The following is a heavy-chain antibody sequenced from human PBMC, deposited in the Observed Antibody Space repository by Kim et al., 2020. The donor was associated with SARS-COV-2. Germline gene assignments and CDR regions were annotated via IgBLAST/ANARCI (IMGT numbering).Heavy chain of an antibody. CDR2: IYPRDSDT. Sequence: GESLKISCKGSGYTFSSYWIGWVRQMPGKGLEWMGIIYPRDSDTTYSPAFEGQVTISADKSINTAYLQWSSLKASDTAIYYCARRDSSGYYDRGLGYWGQ. D-gene: IGHD3-22*01. CDR1: GYTFSSYW. CDR3: ARRDSSGYYDRGLGY. J-gene: IGHJ1*01. V-gene: IGHV5-51*01.